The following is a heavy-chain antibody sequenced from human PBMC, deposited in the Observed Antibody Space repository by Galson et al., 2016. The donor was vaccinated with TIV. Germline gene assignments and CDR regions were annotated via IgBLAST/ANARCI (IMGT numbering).Heavy chain of an antibody. J-gene: IGHJ2*01. CDR2: IYYSGNTNY. Sequence: ETLSLTCSVSGGSVSSYHWSWIRQPPGKGLEWIGYIYYSGNTNYNYNPSLESRVTMSVDTSKTQVSLKLSSVTAADTAVYFCARAPYGESWYFDFWGRGTLVTVSS. CDR1: GGSVSSYH. D-gene: IGHD4-17*01. CDR3: ARAPYGESWYFDF. V-gene: IGHV4-59*08.